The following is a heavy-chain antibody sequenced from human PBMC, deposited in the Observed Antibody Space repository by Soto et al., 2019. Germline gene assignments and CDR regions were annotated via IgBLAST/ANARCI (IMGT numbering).Heavy chain of an antibody. Sequence: SETLSLTCTVSGGSISSSSYYRGWIRQPPGKGLEWIGSIYYSGSTYYNPSLKSRVTISVDTSKNQFSLKLSSVTAADTAVYYCASSPEEQPYYYYMDVWGKGTTVTVSS. D-gene: IGHD6-13*01. CDR1: GGSISSSSYY. V-gene: IGHV4-39*01. CDR2: IYYSGST. J-gene: IGHJ6*03. CDR3: ASSPEEQPYYYYMDV.